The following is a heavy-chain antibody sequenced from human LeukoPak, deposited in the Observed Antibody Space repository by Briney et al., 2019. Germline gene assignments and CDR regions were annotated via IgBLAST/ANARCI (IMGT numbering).Heavy chain of an antibody. J-gene: IGHJ3*02. Sequence: PSETLSLTCAVSGGSFSGYYWSWIRQPPGKGLEWIGEINHSGSTNYNPSLKSRVTISVDTSKNQFSLKLSSVTAADTAVYYCARSTAMVTPKSAFDIWGQGTMVTVSS. CDR2: INHSGST. CDR1: GGSFSGYY. V-gene: IGHV4-34*01. D-gene: IGHD5-18*01. CDR3: ARSTAMVTPKSAFDI.